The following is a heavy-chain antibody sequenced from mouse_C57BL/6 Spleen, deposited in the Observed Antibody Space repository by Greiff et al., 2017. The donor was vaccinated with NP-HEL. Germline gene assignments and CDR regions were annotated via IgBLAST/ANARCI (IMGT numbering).Heavy chain of an antibody. J-gene: IGHJ4*01. CDR3: TTSPPAMDY. CDR1: GFNIKDDY. V-gene: IGHV14-4*01. Sequence: EVKLQESGAELVRPGASVKLSCTASGFNIKDDYMHWVKQRPEQGLEWIGWIDPENGDTEYASKFQGKATITADTSSNTAYLQLSSLTSEDTAVYYCTTSPPAMDYWGQGTSVTVSS. CDR2: IDPENGDT.